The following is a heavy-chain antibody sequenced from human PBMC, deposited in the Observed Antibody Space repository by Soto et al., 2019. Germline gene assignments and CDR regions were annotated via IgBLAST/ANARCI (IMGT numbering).Heavy chain of an antibody. D-gene: IGHD4-4*01. CDR2: IYYSGST. CDR3: ARVAPFTTVTFDY. CDR1: GGSISSGGYY. V-gene: IGHV4-31*03. J-gene: IGHJ4*02. Sequence: SETLSLTCTVSGGSISSGGYYWSWIRQHPGKGLEWIGYIYYSGSTYYNPSLKSRVTISVDTSKNQFSLKLSSVAAADTAVYYCARVAPFTTVTFDYWGQGTLVTVSS.